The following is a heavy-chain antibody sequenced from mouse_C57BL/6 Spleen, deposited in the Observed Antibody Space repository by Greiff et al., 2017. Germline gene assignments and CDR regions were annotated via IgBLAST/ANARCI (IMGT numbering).Heavy chain of an antibody. CDR2: INPNNGGT. CDR3: ARGGMGKDY. V-gene: IGHV1-22*01. J-gene: IGHJ2*01. CDR1: GYTFTDYN. Sequence: EVKLTESGPELVKPGASVKMSCKASGYTFTDYNMHWVKQSHGKSLEWIGYINPNNGGTSYNQKFKGKATLTVNKSSSTAYMELRSLTSEDSAVYYCARGGMGKDYWGQGTTLTVSS.